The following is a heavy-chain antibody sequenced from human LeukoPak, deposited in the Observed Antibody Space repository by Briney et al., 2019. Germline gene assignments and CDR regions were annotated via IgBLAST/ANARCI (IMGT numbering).Heavy chain of an antibody. D-gene: IGHD2-21*02. Sequence: SVKVSCKASGGTFSSYAVSWVRQAPGQGLEWMGRIIPILGIANYAQKFQGRVTITADKSTSTAYMELSSLRSEDTAVYYCARDNTVYCGGDCYSDYWGQGTLVTVSS. CDR1: GGTFSSYA. CDR2: IIPILGIA. CDR3: ARDNTVYCGGDCYSDY. V-gene: IGHV1-69*04. J-gene: IGHJ4*02.